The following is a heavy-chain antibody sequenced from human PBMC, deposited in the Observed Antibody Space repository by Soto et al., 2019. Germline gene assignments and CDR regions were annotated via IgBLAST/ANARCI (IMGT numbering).Heavy chain of an antibody. D-gene: IGHD4-17*01. CDR3: TKGNYGDYEN. Sequence: ESGGGLVQPGGSLRLSCVASGFTFSSYAMNWVRQAPGKGLEWVSTITGRGDSTYYADSVRGRFTISRDNSKNTLSLQTNSLRAEDTAIYYCTKGNYGDYENWGQGTLLTVSS. J-gene: IGHJ4*02. V-gene: IGHV3-23*01. CDR1: GFTFSSYA. CDR2: ITGRGDST.